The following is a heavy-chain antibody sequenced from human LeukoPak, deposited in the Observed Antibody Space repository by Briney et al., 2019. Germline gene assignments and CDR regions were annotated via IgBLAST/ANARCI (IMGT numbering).Heavy chain of an antibody. CDR1: GFTFSSYE. D-gene: IGHD3-10*01. CDR2: ISSSGSTI. CDR3: AKGAHYYGSGSHRRGHYFDY. V-gene: IGHV3-48*03. Sequence: PGGSLRLSCAASGFTFSSYEMNWVRQAPGKGLEWVSYISSSGSTIYYADSVKGRFTISRDNSKNTLYLQMNSLRPGDTAVYYCAKGAHYYGSGSHRRGHYFDYWGQGTLVTVSS. J-gene: IGHJ4*02.